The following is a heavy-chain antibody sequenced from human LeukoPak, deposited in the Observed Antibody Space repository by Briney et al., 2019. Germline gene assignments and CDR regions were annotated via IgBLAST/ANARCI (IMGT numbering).Heavy chain of an antibody. D-gene: IGHD6-19*01. CDR2: IWYDGSNK. CDR1: GFTLSSYG. J-gene: IGHJ4*02. Sequence: GRSLRLSCAASGFTLSSYGMHWVRQAPGKGLEWVAVIWYDGSNKYYADSVKGRFTISRDNSKNTLYLQMNSLRAEDTAVYYCARVRYSSGWYVPYYFDYWGQGTLVTVSS. V-gene: IGHV3-33*01. CDR3: ARVRYSSGWYVPYYFDY.